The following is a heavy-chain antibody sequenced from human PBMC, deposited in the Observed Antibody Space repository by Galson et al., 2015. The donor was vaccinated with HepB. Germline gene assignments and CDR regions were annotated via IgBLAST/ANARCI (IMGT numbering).Heavy chain of an antibody. CDR1: GFTFSSYA. D-gene: IGHD3-22*01. CDR2: ISYDGSNK. CDR3: AREALIGYYYDSSGYYYTKRYWYFDL. Sequence: SLRLSCAASGFTFSSYAMHWVRQAPGKGLEWVAVISYDGSNKYYADSVKGRFTISRDNSKNTLYLQMNSLRAEDTAVYYCAREALIGYYYDSSGYYYTKRYWYFDLWGRGTLVTVSS. J-gene: IGHJ2*01. V-gene: IGHV3-30*04.